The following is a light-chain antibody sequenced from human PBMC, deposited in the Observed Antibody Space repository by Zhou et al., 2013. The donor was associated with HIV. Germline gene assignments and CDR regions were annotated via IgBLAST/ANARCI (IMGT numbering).Light chain of an antibody. CDR3: QHRSNWLT. Sequence: EVLMTQSPVTLSVSPGGRATLSCRASQSVDTYLAWYQQRPGQPPRLLIYDASNRATGIPARFSGSGSGTDFTLTISSLEPEDFAVYYCQHRSNWLTFGGGTKVEIK. CDR2: DAS. J-gene: IGKJ4*01. CDR1: QSVDTY. V-gene: IGKV3-11*01.